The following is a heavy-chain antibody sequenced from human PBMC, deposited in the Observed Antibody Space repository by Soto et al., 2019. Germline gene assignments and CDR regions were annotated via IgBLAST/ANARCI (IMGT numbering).Heavy chain of an antibody. V-gene: IGHV4-39*01. CDR3: VRRHGLTVDAYY. CDR2: IYYDGNT. D-gene: IGHD2-21*02. J-gene: IGHJ4*02. CDR1: GGSITSSSHY. Sequence: SETLSLTCTVSGGSITSSSHYWGWIRQPPGKGLESVANIYYDGNTYYNPSLESRVTMSVDTSKNQFSLNLSSVTAADTAVYYCVRRHGLTVDAYYWGQGTLVTVSS.